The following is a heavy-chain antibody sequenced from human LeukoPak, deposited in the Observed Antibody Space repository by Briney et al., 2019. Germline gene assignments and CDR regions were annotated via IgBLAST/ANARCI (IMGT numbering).Heavy chain of an antibody. D-gene: IGHD3-10*01. V-gene: IGHV3-30-3*01. CDR3: ARVGSGAVFDY. J-gene: IGHJ4*02. Sequence: PGGSLRLSCAASGFTFSSYAMHWVRQAPGKGLEWVAVISYDGSNKYYADSVKGRFTISRDNSKNTLYLQMNSLRAEDTAVYYCARVGSGAVFDYWGQGTLVTVSS. CDR1: GFTFSSYA. CDR2: ISYDGSNK.